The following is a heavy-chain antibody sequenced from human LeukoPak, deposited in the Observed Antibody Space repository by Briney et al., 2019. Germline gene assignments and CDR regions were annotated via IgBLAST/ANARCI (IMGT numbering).Heavy chain of an antibody. CDR2: ISAYNGNT. D-gene: IGHD2-8*01. J-gene: IGHJ4*02. CDR3: AIQRRYCTNGVCRPEDY. V-gene: IGHV1-18*01. CDR1: GYTFTSYG. Sequence: ASVKASCKASGYTFTSYGISWVRQAPGQGLEWIGWISAYNGNTNYAQKLQGRVTMTTDTSTSTAYMELRSLRSDDTAVYYCAIQRRYCTNGVCRPEDYWGQGTLVTVSS.